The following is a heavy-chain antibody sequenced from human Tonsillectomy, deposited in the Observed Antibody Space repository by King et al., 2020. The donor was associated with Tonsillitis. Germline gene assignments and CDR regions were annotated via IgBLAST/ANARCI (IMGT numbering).Heavy chain of an antibody. CDR3: AREGAGMGGALDI. CDR1: GGTFSSYA. Sequence: QLVQSGAEVKKHGSSVKVSCKASGGTFSSYAIRWVRQAPGQGLEWMGGIIPIFGTTNYAQTFQGRVTVTADEFTTTVYMELSSLRSEDTAVYYCAREGAGMGGALDIWGQGTMVTVSS. J-gene: IGHJ3*02. CDR2: IIPIFGTT. V-gene: IGHV1-69*01. D-gene: IGHD1-26*01.